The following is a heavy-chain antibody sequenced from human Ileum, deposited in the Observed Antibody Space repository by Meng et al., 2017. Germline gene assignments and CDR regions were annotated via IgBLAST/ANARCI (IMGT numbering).Heavy chain of an antibody. V-gene: IGHV3-30*02. CDR2: IQYDGRKE. CDR1: GFTFSSYG. J-gene: IGHJ3*02. Sequence: GGSLRLSCAASGFTFSSYGMHWVRQAPGKGLEWVATIQYDGRKEYSADSVKGRFTISRGNSRNTLYLQMNSLRAEDTAVYYCAKDVDDNWNDRAFDTWGQGTMVT. CDR3: AKDVDDNWNDRAFDT. D-gene: IGHD1-1*01.